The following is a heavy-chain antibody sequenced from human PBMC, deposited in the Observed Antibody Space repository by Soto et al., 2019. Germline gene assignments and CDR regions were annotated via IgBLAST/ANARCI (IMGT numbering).Heavy chain of an antibody. CDR1: GGSISSSSYY. Sequence: SETLSLTCTVSGGSISSSSYYWGWIRQPPGKGLEWIGSIYYSGSTYYNPSLKSRVTISVDTSKNQFSLKLSSVTAADTAVYYCARHAYDFWSGPRAFEIWGQGTRVTVSS. J-gene: IGHJ3*02. CDR2: IYYSGST. V-gene: IGHV4-39*01. CDR3: ARHAYDFWSGPRAFEI. D-gene: IGHD3-3*01.